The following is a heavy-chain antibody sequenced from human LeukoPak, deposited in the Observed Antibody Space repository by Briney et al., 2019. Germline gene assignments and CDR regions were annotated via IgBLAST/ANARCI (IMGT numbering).Heavy chain of an antibody. CDR1: GFTFSSYA. CDR3: AKVGASYSSSYYFDY. J-gene: IGHJ4*02. D-gene: IGHD6-6*01. Sequence: GGSLRLSCAASGFTFSSYAMSWVRQAPGKGLEWVSTVSGSGDSTWYADSVKGRFTISRDNSKSTLYLQMNSLRAEDTAVYYCAKVGASYSSSYYFDYWGQGTLVIVSS. CDR2: VSGSGDST. V-gene: IGHV3-23*01.